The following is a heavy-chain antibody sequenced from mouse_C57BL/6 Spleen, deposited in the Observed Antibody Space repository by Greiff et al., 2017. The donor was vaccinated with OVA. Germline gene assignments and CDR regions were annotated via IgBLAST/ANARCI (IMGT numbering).Heavy chain of an antibody. CDR3: TRTGTRLAY. J-gene: IGHJ3*01. CDR1: GFNIKDDY. V-gene: IGHV14-4*01. D-gene: IGHD4-1*01. Sequence: EVQLQQSGAELVRPGASVKLSCTASGFNIKDDYMHWVKQRPEQGLEWIGWIDPENGDTEYASKFQGKATITADTSSNTAYLQLSSLTSEDTAVYYCTRTGTRLAYWGQGTLVTVSA. CDR2: IDPENGDT.